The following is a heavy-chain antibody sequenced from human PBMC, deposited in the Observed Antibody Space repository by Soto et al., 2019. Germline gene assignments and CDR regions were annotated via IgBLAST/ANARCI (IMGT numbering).Heavy chain of an antibody. CDR3: ARVNYDILTGYSKCDY. J-gene: IGHJ4*02. D-gene: IGHD3-9*01. V-gene: IGHV4-59*01. CDR2: IYYSGST. CDR1: GGSISSYY. Sequence: SETLSLTCTVSGGSISSYYWSWIRQPPGKGLEWIGYIYYSGSTNYNPSLKSRVTISVDTSKNQFSLKLSSVTAADTAVYFCARVNYDILTGYSKCDYWGQGTLVTVSS.